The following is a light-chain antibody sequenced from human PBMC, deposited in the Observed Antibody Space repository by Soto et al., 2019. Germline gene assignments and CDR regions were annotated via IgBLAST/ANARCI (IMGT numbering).Light chain of an antibody. J-gene: IGLJ3*02. CDR1: TSNIGSNI. CDR2: ADN. V-gene: IGLV1-44*01. CDR3: AAWDERLRGHWE. Sequence: QSVLSQPPSASGTPGQRVTISCSGRTSNIGSNIVSWYQQLPGTAPKLVIFADNQRPSGVPDRFSGFKSGTSASLAINGLQSEDEADYYCAAWDERLRGHWEFGGGTKLTVL.